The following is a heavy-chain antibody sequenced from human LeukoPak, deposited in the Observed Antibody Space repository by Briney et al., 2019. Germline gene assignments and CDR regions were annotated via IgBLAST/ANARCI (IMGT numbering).Heavy chain of an antibody. CDR1: GFTFSSYA. Sequence: GGSLRLSCAASGFTFSSYAMSWVRQAPGKGLEWVSAISGSGGSTYYADSVKGRFTISRDNSKNTLYLQMNSLRAEDTAVYYCTTPSIAAPLDFDYWGQGTLVTVSS. V-gene: IGHV3-23*01. CDR2: ISGSGGST. CDR3: TTPSIAAPLDFDY. J-gene: IGHJ4*02. D-gene: IGHD6-6*01.